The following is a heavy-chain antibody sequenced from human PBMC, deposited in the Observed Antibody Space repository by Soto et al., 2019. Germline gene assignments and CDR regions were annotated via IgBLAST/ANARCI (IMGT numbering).Heavy chain of an antibody. Sequence: EVQLVESGGGLVQPGGSLRLSCAASGFTLSNYAVNWVRQAPGKGLEWVSYISSDSRYIYHGDSGKGRFTISRDNARNSVYLQMNSLRDEDTAVYYCARIKLVDFFFINVDVYAMDVWGPGTPVTVSS. CDR3: ARIKLVDFFFINVDVYAMDV. CDR2: ISSDSRYI. V-gene: IGHV3-21*01. J-gene: IGHJ6*02. CDR1: GFTLSNYA. D-gene: IGHD2-15*01.